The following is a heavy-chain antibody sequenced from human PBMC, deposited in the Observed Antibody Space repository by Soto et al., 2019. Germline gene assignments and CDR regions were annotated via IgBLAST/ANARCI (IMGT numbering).Heavy chain of an antibody. J-gene: IGHJ4*02. CDR2: ISYSGTT. V-gene: IGHV4-59*08. CDR3: ARKSSTGWSRVDL. CDR1: GGSLSSYY. Sequence: PSETLSLTCTVSGGSLSSYYWSWIRRPPGMGLEWIASISYSGTTNYNSSLKSRVTISIDTSKNQFSLKLRSVTAADTAVYYCARKSSTGWSRVDLWGQGSLVTVSS. D-gene: IGHD6-19*01.